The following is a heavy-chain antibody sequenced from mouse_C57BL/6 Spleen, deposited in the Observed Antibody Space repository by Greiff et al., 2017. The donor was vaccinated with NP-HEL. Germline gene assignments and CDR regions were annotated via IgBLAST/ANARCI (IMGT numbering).Heavy chain of an antibody. CDR1: GFTFSDYY. Sequence: EVMLVESEGGLVQPGSSMKLSCTASGFTFSDYYMAWVRQVPEKGLEWVANINYDGSSTYYLDSLKSRFIISIDNAKNILYLQMSSLKSEDTATYYCAREAYDYDRYFDVWGTGTTVTVSS. D-gene: IGHD2-4*01. CDR2: INYDGSST. J-gene: IGHJ1*03. CDR3: AREAYDYDRYFDV. V-gene: IGHV5-16*01.